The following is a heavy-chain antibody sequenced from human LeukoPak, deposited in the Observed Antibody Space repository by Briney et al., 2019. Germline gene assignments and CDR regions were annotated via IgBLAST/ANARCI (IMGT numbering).Heavy chain of an antibody. CDR2: ISGAGGTT. J-gene: IGHJ4*02. V-gene: IGHV3-23*01. Sequence: PGGSLRLSCAASGFTFNNYAMSWFRQTPGKGLEWVSTISGAGGTTYYADSMKGRFTISRDSSKNTLSLQMNSLRAEDTAVYYCAKLPHSRGGSYSDFWGQGTLVTVSS. D-gene: IGHD1-26*01. CDR1: GFTFNNYA. CDR3: AKLPHSRGGSYSDF.